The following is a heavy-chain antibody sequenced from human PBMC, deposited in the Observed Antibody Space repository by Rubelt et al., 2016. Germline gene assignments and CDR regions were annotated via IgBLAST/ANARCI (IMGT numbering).Heavy chain of an antibody. D-gene: IGHD4-17*01. CDR2: ISSTSRYL. CDR1: GFTFSAYN. CDR3: ARHMTTLSTSGFYY. V-gene: IGHV3-21*01. J-gene: IGHJ4*02. Sequence: TGGSLRLSCAASGFTFSAYNMNWVRQAPGKGLEWVSSISSTSRYLSYADSVKGRFTISRDSAKNSLYLQMNSLRAEDTAVYYCARHMTTLSTSGFYYWGQGILVTVSS.